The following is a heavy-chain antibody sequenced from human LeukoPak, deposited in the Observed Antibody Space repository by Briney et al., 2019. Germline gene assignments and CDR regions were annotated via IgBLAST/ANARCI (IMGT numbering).Heavy chain of an antibody. CDR1: DGSISSYY. CDR2: IYTSGST. D-gene: IGHD4-11*01. Sequence: SETLSLTCTVSDGSISSYYWSWIRQPAGKGLEWIGRIYTSGSTNYNPSLKSRVTMSVDTSKNQFSLKLSSVTAADTAVYYCARNRSMTTTPGFDHWGQGTLVTVSS. CDR3: ARNRSMTTTPGFDH. V-gene: IGHV4-4*07. J-gene: IGHJ4*02.